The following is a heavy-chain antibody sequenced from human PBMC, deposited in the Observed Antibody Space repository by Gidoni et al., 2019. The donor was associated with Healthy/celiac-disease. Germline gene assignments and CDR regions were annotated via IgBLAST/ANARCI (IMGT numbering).Heavy chain of an antibody. CDR2: INHSGST. D-gene: IGHD6-19*01. Sequence: QVQLQQWGAGLWKPSETLSLTCAVYGGSFSGYYWSWIRQPPGKGLEWIGEINHSGSTNYNPSLKSRVTISVDTSKNQFSLKLSSVTAADTAVYYCARSAPIMGIAVAGTRRRFDYWGQGTLVTVSS. J-gene: IGHJ4*02. CDR1: GGSFSGYY. CDR3: ARSAPIMGIAVAGTRRRFDY. V-gene: IGHV4-34*01.